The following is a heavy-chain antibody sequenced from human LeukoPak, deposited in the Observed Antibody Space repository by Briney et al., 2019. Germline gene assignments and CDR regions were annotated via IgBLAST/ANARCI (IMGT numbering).Heavy chain of an antibody. D-gene: IGHD3-10*01. V-gene: IGHV3-21*01. CDR3: ARGEGSGSYPLHFDY. CDR1: RFTFSIHS. CDR2: ISSSNSYI. Sequence: GGSLRLSCVASRFTFSIHSMNWVRHAPGKGLECVSSISSSNSYIYSADSMKGRFTIYRDNAKNSMYLQMNSLRAEDTAVYYCARGEGSGSYPLHFDYWGQGTLVTVSS. J-gene: IGHJ4*02.